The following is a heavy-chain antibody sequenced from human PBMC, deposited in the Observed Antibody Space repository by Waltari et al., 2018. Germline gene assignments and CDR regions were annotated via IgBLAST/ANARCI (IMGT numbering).Heavy chain of an antibody. J-gene: IGHJ2*01. Sequence: QLQLQESGPGLVKPSATLSLTCTVSGGSISSSSYYLGWIRQPPGKGLEWIGSIYYSGSTYYNPSLKSRVTISVDTSKNQFSLKLSSVTAADTAVYYCAREGRIAARVYWYFDLWGRGTLVTVSS. V-gene: IGHV4-39*07. CDR1: GGSISSSSYY. D-gene: IGHD6-6*01. CDR2: IYYSGST. CDR3: AREGRIAARVYWYFDL.